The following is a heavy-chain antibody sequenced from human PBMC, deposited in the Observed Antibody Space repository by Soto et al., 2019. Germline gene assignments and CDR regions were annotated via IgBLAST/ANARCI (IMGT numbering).Heavy chain of an antibody. CDR1: GYTFTSYG. Sequence: ASVKVSCKASGYTFTSYGISCVRQAPGQGLEWMGWISAYNGNTNYAQKLQGRVTMTTDTSTSTAYMELRSLRSDDTAVYYCARDRYYDFWSGYDRLDYWGQGTLVTV. D-gene: IGHD3-3*01. CDR3: ARDRYYDFWSGYDRLDY. CDR2: ISAYNGNT. V-gene: IGHV1-18*01. J-gene: IGHJ4*02.